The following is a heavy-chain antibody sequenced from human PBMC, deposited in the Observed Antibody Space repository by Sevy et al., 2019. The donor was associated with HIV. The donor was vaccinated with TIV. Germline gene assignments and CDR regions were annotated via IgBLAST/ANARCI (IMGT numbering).Heavy chain of an antibody. CDR2: INWNSGSL. V-gene: IGHV3-9*01. J-gene: IGHJ4*02. CDR1: GFTFGDYA. CDR3: EKTPMTEAAQSFDF. Sequence: GGSLRLSCAGSGFTFGDYALHWVRQAPGQGLEWVAGINWNSGSLDYADSVKGRFTISRDDAKNSLYLQMDTLRTEDTALYYCEKTPMTEAAQSFDFWGQGTLVTVSS. D-gene: IGHD6-19*01.